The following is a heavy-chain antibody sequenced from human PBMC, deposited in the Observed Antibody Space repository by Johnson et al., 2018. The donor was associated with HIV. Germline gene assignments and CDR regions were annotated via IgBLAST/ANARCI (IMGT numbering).Heavy chain of an antibody. J-gene: IGHJ3*02. CDR2: ISFDGSNK. CDR1: GFTFSSYA. V-gene: IGHV3-30*04. Sequence: QVQLVESGGGVVQPGRSLRLSCVASGFTFSSYAMHWVRQAPGKGLEWVAVISFDGSNKYYADYVKGRFTISRDNSKNTLYLQMNSLRADDTAVYYCAKDLRVFDWFNAYDAFDIWGQGTMVTVSS. D-gene: IGHD3-9*01. CDR3: AKDLRVFDWFNAYDAFDI.